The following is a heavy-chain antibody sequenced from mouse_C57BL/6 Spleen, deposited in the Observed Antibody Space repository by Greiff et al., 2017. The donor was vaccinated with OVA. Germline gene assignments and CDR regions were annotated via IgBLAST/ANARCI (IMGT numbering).Heavy chain of an antibody. D-gene: IGHD2-3*01. CDR2: INPSSGYT. Sequence: VQLQQSGAEPAKPGASVKLSCKASGYTFTSYWMHWVKQRPGQGLEWIGYINPSSGYTKYNQKFKDKATLTADKSSSTAYMQLSSLTYEDSAVYYCADGYYGYFDVWGTGTTVTVSS. V-gene: IGHV1-7*01. CDR3: ADGYYGYFDV. CDR1: GYTFTSYW. J-gene: IGHJ1*03.